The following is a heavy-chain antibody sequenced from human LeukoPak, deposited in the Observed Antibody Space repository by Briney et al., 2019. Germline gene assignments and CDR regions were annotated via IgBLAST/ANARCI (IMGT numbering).Heavy chain of an antibody. CDR2: SSSSSYI. CDR3: ARGSDYGDYEYYFDY. V-gene: IGHV3-21*01. Sequence: SSSSSYIYYADSVKGRFTISRDNAKNSLYLQMNSLRAEDTAVYYCARGSDYGDYEYYFDYWGQGTLVTVSS. J-gene: IGHJ4*02. D-gene: IGHD4-17*01.